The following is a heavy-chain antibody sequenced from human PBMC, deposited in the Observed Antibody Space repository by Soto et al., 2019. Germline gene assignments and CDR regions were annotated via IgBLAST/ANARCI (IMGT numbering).Heavy chain of an antibody. CDR1: GFTFSNYG. V-gene: IGHV3-30*18. CDR3: AKDLGIYAFDI. CDR2: ISYDGSNK. Sequence: QVQLVESRGGVVQPGRSLRLSCAASGFTFSNYGIHWVRQAPGKGLEWVAVISYDGSNKYYADSVKGRFTISRDNSKNTLYLQMNSLRAEDTAVYFCAKDLGIYAFDIWGQGTMVTVSS. D-gene: IGHD7-27*01. J-gene: IGHJ3*02.